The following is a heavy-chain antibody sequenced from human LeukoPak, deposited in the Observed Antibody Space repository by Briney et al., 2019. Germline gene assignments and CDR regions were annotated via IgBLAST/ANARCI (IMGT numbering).Heavy chain of an antibody. CDR2: ISYDGSNK. CDR3: AKVSYYSERAFDI. J-gene: IGHJ3*02. D-gene: IGHD3-10*01. Sequence: GALRLSCAASGFTFSSYAMHWVRQAPGKGLEWVAVISYDGSNKYYADSVKGRFTISRDNAKNSLYLQMNSLRAEDTALYYCAKVSYYSERAFDIWGQGTMVTVSS. V-gene: IGHV3-30-3*01. CDR1: GFTFSSYA.